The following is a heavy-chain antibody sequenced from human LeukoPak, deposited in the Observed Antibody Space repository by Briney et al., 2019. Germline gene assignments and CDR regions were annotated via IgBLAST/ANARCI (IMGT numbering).Heavy chain of an antibody. CDR2: IIPSDGST. V-gene: IGHV1-46*01. CDR1: GYTFTSFH. J-gene: IGHJ4*02. Sequence: ASVKVTFKASGYTFTSFHMHWVRRAPGQGLEWMGMIIPSDGSTSSAQKFQGRVTMTRDTSTSTVYMELSSLRSEDTAVIYCARDSSGWTVDYWGQGTLVTVSA. D-gene: IGHD6-19*01. CDR3: ARDSSGWTVDY.